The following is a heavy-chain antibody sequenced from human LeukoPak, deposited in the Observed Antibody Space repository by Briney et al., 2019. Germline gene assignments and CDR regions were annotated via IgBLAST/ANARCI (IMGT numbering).Heavy chain of an antibody. D-gene: IGHD5-12*01. J-gene: IGHJ3*02. CDR1: GGSISSHY. CDR3: ARDYSGYDWEYAFDI. V-gene: IGHV4-59*11. CDR2: IYYSGST. Sequence: SETLSLTCTVSGGSISSHYWSWIRQPPGKGLVWIGYIYYSGSTNYYPSLKSRVTISVVTSKNQFSLKLSSVTAADTAVYYCARDYSGYDWEYAFDIWGQGTMVTVSS.